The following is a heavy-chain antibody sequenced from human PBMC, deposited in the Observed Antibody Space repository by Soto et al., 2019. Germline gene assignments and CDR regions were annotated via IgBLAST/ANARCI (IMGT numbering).Heavy chain of an antibody. J-gene: IGHJ4*02. CDR1: GGSFSGYY. CDR2: INHSGST. CDR3: ARGLGAARPFDY. D-gene: IGHD6-6*01. V-gene: IGHV4-34*01. Sequence: SETLSLTCAVYGGSFSGYYWSWIRQPPGKGLEWIGEINHSGSTNYNPSLKSRVTISVDTSKNQFSLKLSSVTAADTAVYYCARGLGAARPFDYWGQGTLVTVSS.